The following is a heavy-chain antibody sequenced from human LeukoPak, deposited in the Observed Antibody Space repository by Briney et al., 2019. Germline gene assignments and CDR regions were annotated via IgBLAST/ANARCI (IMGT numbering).Heavy chain of an antibody. J-gene: IGHJ6*03. CDR1: GFTVSSNY. CDR2: IYSGGST. V-gene: IGHV3-53*01. Sequence: PGGSLRLSCAASGFTVSSNYMSWVRQASGKGLEWVSVIYSGGSTYYADSVKGRFTISRDNSKNTLYLQMNSLRAEDTAVYYCARVTFSYYMDVGGKGTTVTVSS. CDR3: ARVTFSYYMDV. D-gene: IGHD2/OR15-2a*01.